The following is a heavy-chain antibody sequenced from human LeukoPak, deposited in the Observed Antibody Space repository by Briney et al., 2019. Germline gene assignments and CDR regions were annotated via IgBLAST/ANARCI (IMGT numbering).Heavy chain of an antibody. J-gene: IGHJ4*02. V-gene: IGHV1-46*01. CDR3: AREESTERSGSGVDY. CDR2: INPSGGST. Sequence: ASVKVSCKASGYTFTSYYMHWVRQAPGQGLEWMGIINPSGGSTSYAQKFQGRVTMTRDTSTSTVYMELSSLRSEDTAVYCCAREESTERSGSGVDYWGRGTLVTVSS. D-gene: IGHD3-10*01. CDR1: GYTFTSYY.